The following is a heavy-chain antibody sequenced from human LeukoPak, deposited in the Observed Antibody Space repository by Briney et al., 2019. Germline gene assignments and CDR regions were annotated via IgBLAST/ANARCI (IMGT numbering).Heavy chain of an antibody. D-gene: IGHD3-16*02. CDR2: IKEDGSGK. Sequence: GGSLRLSCAASGFTFSRYWMSWVRQAPGEGLERVANIKEDGSGKYYVDSVKGRFTISRDNAKNSLYLQMSSLRAEDTAVYYCARLPLSSYGMDVWGQGTTVTVSS. J-gene: IGHJ6*02. CDR1: GFTFSRYW. V-gene: IGHV3-7*04. CDR3: ARLPLSSYGMDV.